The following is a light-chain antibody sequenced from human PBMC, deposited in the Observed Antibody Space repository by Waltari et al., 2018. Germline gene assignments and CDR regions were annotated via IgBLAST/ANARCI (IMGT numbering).Light chain of an antibody. CDR1: QSVFTS. V-gene: IGKV3-11*01. CDR3: QQRSHWPPEYT. Sequence: EIVLTQSPATLSLSPGARATLSCRASQSVFTSLAWYQQKPGQAPRLLIYGASSRATGIPARFSGSGSGTDFTLAISSLEPEDFAVYYCQQRSHWPPEYTFGQGTKLEIK. J-gene: IGKJ2*01. CDR2: GAS.